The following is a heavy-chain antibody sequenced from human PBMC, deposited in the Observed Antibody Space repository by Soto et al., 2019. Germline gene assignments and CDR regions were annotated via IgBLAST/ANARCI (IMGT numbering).Heavy chain of an antibody. J-gene: IGHJ5*02. CDR2: IIPILGIA. CDR3: ARGGGSYCGGDCYSNWFDP. Sequence: QVQLVQSGAEVKKPGSSVKVSCKASGGTFSSYTISWVRQAPGQGLEWMGRIIPILGIANYAQKFQGRVTITADKSPSTAYMELSSLRAEDTAVYYCARGGGSYCGGDCYSNWFDPWGQGTLVTVSS. V-gene: IGHV1-69*02. D-gene: IGHD2-21*02. CDR1: GGTFSSYT.